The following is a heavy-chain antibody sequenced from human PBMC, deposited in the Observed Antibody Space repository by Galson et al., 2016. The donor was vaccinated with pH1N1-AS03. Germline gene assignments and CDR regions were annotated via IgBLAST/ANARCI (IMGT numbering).Heavy chain of an antibody. D-gene: IGHD1-1*01. Sequence: SLRLSCATSGFAFDDFAMHWVRQAPGKGLEWVSLISWDGGSTYYADSVKCRFAISRDNNKNSLYLQMNSLTSEDTALYYCAQDVHMAPWFDPLGQGTLLTVSS. J-gene: IGHJ5*02. CDR1: GFAFDDFA. CDR2: ISWDGGST. CDR3: AQDVHMAPWFDP. V-gene: IGHV3-43D*04.